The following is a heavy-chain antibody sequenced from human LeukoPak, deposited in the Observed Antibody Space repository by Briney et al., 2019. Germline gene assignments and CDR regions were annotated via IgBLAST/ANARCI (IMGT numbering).Heavy chain of an antibody. D-gene: IGHD3-9*01. V-gene: IGHV4-30-2*01. Sequence: PSQTLSLTCAVSGGSISSGGYSWSWIRQPPGKGLEWIGYIYHSGGTYYNPSLKSRVTISVDRSKNQFSLKLSSVTAADTAVYYCARASYDILTALGWFDPWGQGTLVTVSS. CDR2: IYHSGGT. J-gene: IGHJ5*02. CDR3: ARASYDILTALGWFDP. CDR1: GGSISSGGYS.